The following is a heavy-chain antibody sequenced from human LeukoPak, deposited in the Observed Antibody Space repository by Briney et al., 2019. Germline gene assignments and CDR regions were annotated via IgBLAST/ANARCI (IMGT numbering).Heavy chain of an antibody. CDR3: AHSYYGSGIPNFPFDY. D-gene: IGHD3-10*01. Sequence: SGPTLVKPTQTLTLTCTFSGFSLSTSGVGVGWIRQPPGKALEWLALIYWDDDKRYSPSRKSRLTITKDTSKNQVVLTMTNMDPVDTATYYCAHSYYGSGIPNFPFDYWGQGTLVTVSS. CDR2: IYWDDDK. J-gene: IGHJ4*02. CDR1: GFSLSTSGVG. V-gene: IGHV2-5*02.